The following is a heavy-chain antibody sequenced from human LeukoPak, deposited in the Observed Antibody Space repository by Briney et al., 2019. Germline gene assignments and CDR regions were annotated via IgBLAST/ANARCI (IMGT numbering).Heavy chain of an antibody. J-gene: IGHJ4*02. CDR1: GFNINTYT. CDR3: AKDSAASGWSGGFDY. V-gene: IGHV3-23*01. Sequence: GGSLRLSCDASGFNINTYTMYWVRQAPGQGLEWVSGIRNSDGMTYYADSVRGRFTISTDNSKNTLYLQMNTLRAEDTAVYYCAKDSAASGWSGGFDYWGQGTLVTVSS. CDR2: IRNSDGMT. D-gene: IGHD6-19*01.